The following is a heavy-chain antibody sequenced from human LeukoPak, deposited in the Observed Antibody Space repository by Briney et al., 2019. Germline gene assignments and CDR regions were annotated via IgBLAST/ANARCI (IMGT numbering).Heavy chain of an antibody. J-gene: IGHJ4*02. CDR1: GGSFSGYY. CDR3: ARLWLRSYFDY. D-gene: IGHD5-12*01. CDR2: IYYSGST. V-gene: IGHV4-34*01. Sequence: SETLSLTCAVYGGSFSGYYWSWIRQPPGKGLEWIASIYYSGSTYYNPSLKSRVIISLDTSKNQFSLKLSSVTAADTAVYYCARLWLRSYFDYWGQGTLVTVSS.